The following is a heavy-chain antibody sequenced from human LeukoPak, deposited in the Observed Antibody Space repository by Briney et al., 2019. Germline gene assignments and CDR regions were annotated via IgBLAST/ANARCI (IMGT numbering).Heavy chain of an antibody. CDR1: GFTFSSYS. J-gene: IGHJ1*01. Sequence: PGGSLRLSCAASGFTFSSYSMNWVRQAPGKGLEWVSSISDNSVYIYSADSVKGRFATSRDNAKNSLYLQMNSLRAEDTAVYYCTTPAAGPRAEYSQYWGQGTLVTVSS. D-gene: IGHD6-13*01. CDR3: TTPAAGPRAEYSQY. V-gene: IGHV3-21*01. CDR2: ISDNSVYI.